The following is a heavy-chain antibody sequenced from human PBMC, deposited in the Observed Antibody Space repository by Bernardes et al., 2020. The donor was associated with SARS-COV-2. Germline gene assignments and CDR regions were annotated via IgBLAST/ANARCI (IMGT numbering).Heavy chain of an antibody. CDR1: GFTFSSYA. CDR2: IDKSGSFI. V-gene: IGHV3-23*05. CDR3: AKGELDDYSAFDL. Sequence: GGSLRLSCAASGFTFSSYAMSWVRQAPGKGLEFVSVIDKSGSFISYAVSVRGRFTISRDNSKNTLYLQVNSLRAEDTAVYFCAKGELDDYSAFDLWGQGTLVTVSS. J-gene: IGHJ5*01. D-gene: IGHD4-4*01.